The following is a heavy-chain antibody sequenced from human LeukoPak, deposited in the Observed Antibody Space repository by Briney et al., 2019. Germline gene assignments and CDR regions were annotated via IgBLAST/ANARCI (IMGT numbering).Heavy chain of an antibody. CDR1: GGSISSYY. CDR2: IYYSGST. V-gene: IGHV4-59*08. CDR3: ARLGGDSSSSTYYYYYYGMDV. D-gene: IGHD6-6*01. J-gene: IGHJ6*02. Sequence: SETLSLTCTVSGGSISSYYWSWIRQPPGKGLEWIGYIYYSGSTNYNPSLKSRATISVDTSKNQFSLKLSSVTAADTAVYYCARLGGDSSSSTYYYYYYGMDVWGQGTTVTVSS.